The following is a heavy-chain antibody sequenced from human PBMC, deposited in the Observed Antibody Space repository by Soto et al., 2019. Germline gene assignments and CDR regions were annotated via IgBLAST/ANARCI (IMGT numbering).Heavy chain of an antibody. CDR2: IIPIFGTA. CDR3: AREPNRNDGGGGGDV. CDR1: GGTFSSYA. Sequence: VASVKVSCKASGGTFSSYAMSWVRQAPGQGLEWMGGIIPIFGTAKYAQKFQGRVTITADESTSTAYMELSSLRSEDTAVYYCAREPNRNDGGGGGDVWGQGTTVTVSS. D-gene: IGHD1-1*01. V-gene: IGHV1-69*13. J-gene: IGHJ6*02.